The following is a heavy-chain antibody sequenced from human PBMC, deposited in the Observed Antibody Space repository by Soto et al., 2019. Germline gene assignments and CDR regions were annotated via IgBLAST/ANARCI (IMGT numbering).Heavy chain of an antibody. D-gene: IGHD6-13*01. CDR1: GGSISSGDYY. CDR3: ARDGTIAAAGYYYYYGMDV. Sequence: SETLSLTCTVSGGSISSGDYYWSWIRQPPGKGLEWIGYIYYSGSTYYNPSLKSRVTISVDTSKNQFSLKLSSVTAADAAVYYCARDGTIAAAGYYYYYGMDVWGQGTTVTVSS. V-gene: IGHV4-30-4*01. J-gene: IGHJ6*02. CDR2: IYYSGST.